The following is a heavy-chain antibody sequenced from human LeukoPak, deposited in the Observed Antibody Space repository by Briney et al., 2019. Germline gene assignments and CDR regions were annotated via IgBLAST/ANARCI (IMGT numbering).Heavy chain of an antibody. CDR3: ARVVGYGDYPFDY. Sequence: ASVKVSCKASGYTFTGYYMHWVRQAPGPGLEWMGRINPNSGGTNYAQKFQGRVTMTRDTSISTAYMELSRLRSDDTAVYYCARVVGYGDYPFDYWGQGTLVTVSS. CDR1: GYTFTGYY. J-gene: IGHJ4*02. CDR2: INPNSGGT. V-gene: IGHV1-2*06. D-gene: IGHD4-17*01.